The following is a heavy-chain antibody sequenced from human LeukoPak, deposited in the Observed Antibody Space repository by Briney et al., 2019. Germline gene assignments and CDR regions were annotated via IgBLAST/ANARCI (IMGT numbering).Heavy chain of an antibody. D-gene: IGHD2-8*01. CDR3: ARGWSGY. Sequence: GASVKASCKASGYTFTDYYIHWVRQAPGQGLEWMGWINPDSGITNYSQEFQGRVTMTRDTSITTAYMEVSRLTSDDTAVYYCARGWSGYWGQGTLVTASS. V-gene: IGHV1-2*02. J-gene: IGHJ4*02. CDR2: INPDSGIT. CDR1: GYTFTDYY.